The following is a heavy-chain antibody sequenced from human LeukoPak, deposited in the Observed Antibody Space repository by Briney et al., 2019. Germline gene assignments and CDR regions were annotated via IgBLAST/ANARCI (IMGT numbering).Heavy chain of an antibody. CDR1: GGSISSSSYY. D-gene: IGHD2-2*01. CDR3: ARARVVPAAMLFRPRYYFDY. CDR2: IYYSGST. Sequence: SETLSLTCTVSGGSISSSSYYWGWIRQPPGKGLEWIGYIYYSGSTNYNPSLKSRVTISVDTSKNQFSLKLSSVTAADTAVYYCARARVVPAAMLFRPRYYFDYWGQGTLVTVSS. J-gene: IGHJ4*02. V-gene: IGHV4-61*05.